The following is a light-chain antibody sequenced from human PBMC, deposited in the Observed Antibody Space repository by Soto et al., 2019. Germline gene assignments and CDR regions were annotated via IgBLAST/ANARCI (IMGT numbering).Light chain of an antibody. V-gene: IGKV3-20*01. CDR1: QSVSSSY. CDR3: QQYGSSLTWT. CDR2: GAS. Sequence: EIVLTQSPGTLSLSPGERATLSCRASQSVSSSYLAWYQQKPGRAPRLLIYGASSRATGIPDRFSGSGSGTDFTLTISRLEPEDFAVYYCQQYGSSLTWTFGQGTKVEIK. J-gene: IGKJ1*01.